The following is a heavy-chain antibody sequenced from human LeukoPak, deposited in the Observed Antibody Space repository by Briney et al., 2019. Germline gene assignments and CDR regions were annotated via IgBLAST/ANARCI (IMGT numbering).Heavy chain of an antibody. D-gene: IGHD5-18*01. CDR3: ARRLRGYSYGFNGAWFDP. CDR2: IYYSGRT. J-gene: IGHJ5*02. V-gene: IGHV4-59*12. Sequence: SETLSLTCSVSGDSISSYYWSWIRQPPGKGLEWIGYIYYSGRTSYNPSLKSRVTISVDTSKNQFSLKLSSVTAADTAVYYCARRLRGYSYGFNGAWFDPWGQGTLVTVSS. CDR1: GDSISSYY.